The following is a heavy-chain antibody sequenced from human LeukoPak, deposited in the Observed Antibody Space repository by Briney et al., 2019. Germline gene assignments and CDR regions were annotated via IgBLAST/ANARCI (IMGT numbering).Heavy chain of an antibody. Sequence: GGSLRLSCAASRFTFSTYWMHWVRQAPGKGLVWVSRINSDGSSTGYADSVKGRFTISRDNAKNTLYLQMNSLRAEDTAVYYCARAAGATTRGAFDIWGQGTMVTVSS. CDR1: RFTFSTYW. V-gene: IGHV3-74*01. CDR2: INSDGSST. J-gene: IGHJ3*02. D-gene: IGHD1-26*01. CDR3: ARAAGATTRGAFDI.